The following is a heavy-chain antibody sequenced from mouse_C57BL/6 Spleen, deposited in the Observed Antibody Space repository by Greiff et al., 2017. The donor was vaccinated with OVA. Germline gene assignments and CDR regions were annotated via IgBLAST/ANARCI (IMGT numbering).Heavy chain of an antibody. CDR2: IDPSDSYT. D-gene: IGHD1-1*01. V-gene: IGHV1-59*01. CDR1: GYTFTSYW. Sequence: QVQLQQPGAELVRPGTSVKLSCKASGYTFTSYWMHWVKQRPGQGLEWIGVIDPSDSYTNYNQKFKGKATLTVDTSSSTAYMQLSSLTSEDSAVYYCARSYGSSYGYFDYWGQGTTLTVSS. J-gene: IGHJ2*01. CDR3: ARSYGSSYGYFDY.